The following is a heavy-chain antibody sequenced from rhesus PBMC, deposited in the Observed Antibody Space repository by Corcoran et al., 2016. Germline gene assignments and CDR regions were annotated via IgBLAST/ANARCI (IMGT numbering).Heavy chain of an antibody. CDR2: ISSGSGSTT. Sequence: EVQLVESGGGLVQPGGSLRLSCAASGFTFSDHYMDWVRQAPGKGLEWVSSISSGSGSTTLYPDSVKGRFTISRDNAKNTVYLQMNSLKTEDTAVYYCTRAYSNYHFDYWGQGVLVTVSS. CDR3: TRAYSNYHFDY. J-gene: IGHJ4*01. D-gene: IGHD4-23*01. V-gene: IGHV3-110*02. CDR1: GFTFSDHY.